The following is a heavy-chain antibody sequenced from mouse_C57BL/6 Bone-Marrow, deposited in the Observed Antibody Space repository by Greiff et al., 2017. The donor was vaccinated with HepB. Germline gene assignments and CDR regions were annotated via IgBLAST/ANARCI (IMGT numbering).Heavy chain of an antibody. CDR3: ARSGCGLFYYFDY. CDR2: IYPYNDGT. V-gene: IGHV1-14*01. D-gene: IGHD1-1*01. J-gene: IGHJ2*01. Sequence: VQLQQSGPELVKPGASVKMSCKASGYTFTSYVVHWVKQKPGQGLEWIGYIYPYNDGTKYNEKFKGKATLTSDKSSSTAYMELSSLTSEDSAVYYCARSGCGLFYYFDYWGQGTTLTVSS. CDR1: GYTFTSYV.